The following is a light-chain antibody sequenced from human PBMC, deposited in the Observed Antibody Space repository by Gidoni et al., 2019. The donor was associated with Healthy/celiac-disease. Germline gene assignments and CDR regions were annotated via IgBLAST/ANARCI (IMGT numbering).Light chain of an antibody. V-gene: IGKV3-15*01. CDR1: QSVSSD. J-gene: IGKJ4*01. CDR3: QQYKYWPPLT. Sequence: EIVMTQSPATLSVSPGERATLSCRASQSVSSDLAWYQQKPGQAPRLLIYGASTRATGIPARFSGSGSGTEFTLTISSLQPEDFAVYYCQQYKYWPPLTFGGGTKVEIK. CDR2: GAS.